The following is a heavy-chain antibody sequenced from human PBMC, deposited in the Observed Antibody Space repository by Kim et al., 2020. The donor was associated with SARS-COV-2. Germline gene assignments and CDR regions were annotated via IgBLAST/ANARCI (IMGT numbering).Heavy chain of an antibody. Sequence: GGSLRLSCAASGFTFSSYAMHWVRQAPGKGLEWVAVISYDGSNKYYADSVKGRFTISRDNSKNTLYLQMNSLRAEDTAVYYCARSLYGGTLDYWGQGTLVTVSS. V-gene: IGHV3-30-3*01. CDR1: GFTFSSYA. J-gene: IGHJ4*02. D-gene: IGHD4-17*01. CDR2: ISYDGSNK. CDR3: ARSLYGGTLDY.